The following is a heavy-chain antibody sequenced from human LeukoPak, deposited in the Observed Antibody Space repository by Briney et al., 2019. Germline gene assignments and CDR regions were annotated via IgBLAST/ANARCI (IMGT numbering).Heavy chain of an antibody. J-gene: IGHJ4*02. CDR2: VYSSGIT. V-gene: IGHV4-59*01. Sequence: SSETLSLTCTVSDGSISNYYWSWIRQPPGRELEWIGYVYSSGITHYNLSLKSRVSISVDTSKNQFSLKLNSVTAADTAVYYCARAQRTSWYRGFDYWGQGTLVTVSS. CDR3: ARAQRTSWYRGFDY. D-gene: IGHD6-13*01. CDR1: DGSISNYY.